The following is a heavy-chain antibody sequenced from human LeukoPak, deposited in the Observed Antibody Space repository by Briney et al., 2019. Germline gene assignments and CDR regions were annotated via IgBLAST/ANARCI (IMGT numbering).Heavy chain of an antibody. CDR1: GGSFSGYY. CDR3: ARLLAYYDILTGYESPRWFDP. V-gene: IGHV4-34*01. Sequence: SETLSLTCALYGGSFSGYYWSWIRQPPGKGLEWIGEINHSGSTNYNPSLKSRVTISVDTSKNQFSLKLSSVTAADTAVYYCARLLAYYDILTGYESPRWFDPWGQGTLVTVSS. CDR2: INHSGST. D-gene: IGHD3-9*01. J-gene: IGHJ5*02.